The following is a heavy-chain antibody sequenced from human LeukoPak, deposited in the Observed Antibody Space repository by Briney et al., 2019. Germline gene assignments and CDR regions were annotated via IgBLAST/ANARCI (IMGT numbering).Heavy chain of an antibody. CDR1: GGSISSYY. J-gene: IGHJ4*02. D-gene: IGHD3-16*02. Sequence: PSETLSLTCTVSGGSISSYYWSWIRQPPGKGLEWIGYIYYSGSTNYNPSLKSRVTISVDTSKNQFSLKLSSVTAADTAVYYCARLNGYDYVWGSYRYYYFDYWGQGTLVTVSS. CDR2: IYYSGST. CDR3: ARLNGYDYVWGSYRYYYFDY. V-gene: IGHV4-59*08.